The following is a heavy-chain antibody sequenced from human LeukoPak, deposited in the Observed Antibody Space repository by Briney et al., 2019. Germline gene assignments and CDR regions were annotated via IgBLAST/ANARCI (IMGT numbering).Heavy chain of an antibody. J-gene: IGHJ4*02. CDR3: ARGRFIAGTTAYYFDY. CDR1: GFIFSDHY. V-gene: IGHV3-7*03. CDR2: INQGEGEK. D-gene: IGHD1-26*01. Sequence: AGGSLRLSCAASGFIFSDHYMDWVRQAPGKGLEWVANINQGEGEKYYVDSVKGRFTISRDNAKKSLFLQMNSLRAEDTAVYYCARGRFIAGTTAYYFDYWGQGTLVTVSS.